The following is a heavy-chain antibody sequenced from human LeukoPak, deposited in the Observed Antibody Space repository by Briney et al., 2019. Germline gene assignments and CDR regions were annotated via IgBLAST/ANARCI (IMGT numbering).Heavy chain of an antibody. CDR3: AREQVGSGSGFDY. CDR2: IYYSGST. Sequence: SETLSLTCTVSGGSISSYYWSWIRQPPGRGLEWIGYIYYSGSTNYNPSLKSRVTISGDTSKKQFSLKLSSVTAADTAVYYCAREQVGSGSGFDYWGQGTLVTVSS. V-gene: IGHV4-59*12. CDR1: GGSISSYY. J-gene: IGHJ4*02. D-gene: IGHD6-19*01.